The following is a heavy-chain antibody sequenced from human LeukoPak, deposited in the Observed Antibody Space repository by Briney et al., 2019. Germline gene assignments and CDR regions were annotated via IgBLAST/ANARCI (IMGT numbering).Heavy chain of an antibody. CDR1: GGSISSYY. D-gene: IGHD2-21*02. Sequence: SETLSLTCTVSGGSISSYYWSWIRQPPGKGLEWIGYIYYSGSTNYNPSLKGRVTISVDTSKNQFSLKLSSVTAADTAVYYCARAPAYCGGDCPFDYWGQGTLVTVSS. CDR2: IYYSGST. J-gene: IGHJ4*02. V-gene: IGHV4-59*01. CDR3: ARAPAYCGGDCPFDY.